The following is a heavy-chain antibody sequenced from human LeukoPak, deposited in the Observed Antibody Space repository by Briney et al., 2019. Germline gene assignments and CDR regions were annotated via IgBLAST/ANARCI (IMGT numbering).Heavy chain of an antibody. CDR2: IKQDGSEK. J-gene: IGHJ4*02. CDR3: ARDIYGGHDY. D-gene: IGHD2-21*01. Sequence: GGSLRLSCAASGFTFSNYWMSWVRQAPGKGLEWVAKIKQDGSEKSYVDSVEGRFTISRDNAKKSLYLHVNSLRAEDTAVYYCARDIYGGHDYWGQGTLVTVSS. V-gene: IGHV3-7*04. CDR1: GFTFSNYW.